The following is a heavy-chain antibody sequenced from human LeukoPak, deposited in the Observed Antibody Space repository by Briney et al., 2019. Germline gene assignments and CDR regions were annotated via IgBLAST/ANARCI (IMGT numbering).Heavy chain of an antibody. Sequence: GRSLRLSCAASGYPFSTSRMTWVRQAPGKGLEWVSSISPSSITIYYADSVKGRFTISRDNARNSLYLQMNFLRDDDTAVYYCARADMDVWGQGTTVTVSS. CDR1: GYPFSTSR. CDR2: ISPSSITI. CDR3: ARADMDV. V-gene: IGHV3-48*02. J-gene: IGHJ6*02.